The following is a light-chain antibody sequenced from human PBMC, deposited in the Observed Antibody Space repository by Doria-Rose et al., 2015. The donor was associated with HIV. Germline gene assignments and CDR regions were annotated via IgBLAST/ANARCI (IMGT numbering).Light chain of an antibody. CDR1: QSFSSTY. J-gene: IGKJ1*01. CDR3: HQYGTSWT. V-gene: IGKV3-20*01. CDR2: DGS. Sequence: EIVLTQSPGTLSLSPGERATLSCRASQSFSSTYLAWYQQKPGQAHSLLIYDGSTRATGILDRFSASGSGTDFTLTINRLEPEDFALYYCHQYGTSWTFGQGTKVEI.